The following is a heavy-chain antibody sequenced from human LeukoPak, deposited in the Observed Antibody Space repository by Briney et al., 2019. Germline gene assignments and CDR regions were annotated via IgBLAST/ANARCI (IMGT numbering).Heavy chain of an antibody. Sequence: GGSLRLSCAASGFIFSSYAMSWVRQAPGKGLEWVSGISGSGGSTDYADSVKGRFTISRDNSKNTLYLQMNSLRAEDTAVYYCAKGEMATIAFFDYWGQGTLVTVSS. V-gene: IGHV3-23*01. CDR3: AKGEMATIAFFDY. D-gene: IGHD5-24*01. J-gene: IGHJ4*02. CDR2: ISGSGGST. CDR1: GFIFSSYA.